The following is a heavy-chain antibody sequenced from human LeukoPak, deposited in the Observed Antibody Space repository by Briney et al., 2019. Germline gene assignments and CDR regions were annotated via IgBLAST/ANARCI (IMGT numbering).Heavy chain of an antibody. J-gene: IGHJ4*02. D-gene: IGHD5-12*01. Sequence: PSETLSLTCTVSGGSISSSSYYWGWIRQPPGKGLEWIGSIYYSGSTYYNPSLKSRVTISVDTSKNQFSLKLSSVTAADTAVYYCARDSNRGIVATRSFDYWGQGTLVTVSS. V-gene: IGHV4-39*07. CDR2: IYYSGST. CDR1: GGSISSSSYY. CDR3: ARDSNRGIVATRSFDY.